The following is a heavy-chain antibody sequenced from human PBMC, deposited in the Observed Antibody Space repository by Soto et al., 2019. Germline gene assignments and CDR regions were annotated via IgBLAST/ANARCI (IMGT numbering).Heavy chain of an antibody. Sequence: QLQLQESGSGLVKPSQTLSLTCAVSGGSISSGCYSWSWIRQPPGKGLEWIGYIYHSGSTYYNPSLKSRVTISVDRSKNQFSLKLSSVTAADTAVYYCSSGPIGDYTDGFDYWGQGTLVTVSS. CDR3: SSGPIGDYTDGFDY. V-gene: IGHV4-30-2*01. CDR1: GGSISSGCYS. CDR2: IYHSGST. D-gene: IGHD4-17*01. J-gene: IGHJ4*02.